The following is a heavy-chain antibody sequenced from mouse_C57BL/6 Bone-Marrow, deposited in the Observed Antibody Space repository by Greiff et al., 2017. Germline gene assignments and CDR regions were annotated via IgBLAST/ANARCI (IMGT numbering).Heavy chain of an antibody. D-gene: IGHD1-1*01. J-gene: IGHJ4*01. CDR1: GYSFTGYF. V-gene: IGHV1-20*01. Sequence: VQLQQSGPELVKPGDSVKISCKASGYSFTGYFMNWVMQSHGKSLEWIGRINPYNGDTFYNQKFKGKATLTVDKSSSTAHMELRSLPSEDSAVYYCARRTTVVATRGYYYAMDYWGQGTSVTVSS. CDR2: INPYNGDT. CDR3: ARRTTVVATRGYYYAMDY.